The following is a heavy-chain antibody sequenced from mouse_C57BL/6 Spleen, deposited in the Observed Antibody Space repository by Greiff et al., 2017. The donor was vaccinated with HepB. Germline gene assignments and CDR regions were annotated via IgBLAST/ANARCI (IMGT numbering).Heavy chain of an antibody. CDR3: ASIITTVVARNY. J-gene: IGHJ2*01. V-gene: IGHV1-64*01. CDR2: IHPNSGST. CDR1: GYTFTSYW. Sequence: VQLQQPGAELVKPGASVKLSCKASGYTFTSYWMHWVKQRPGQGLEWIGMIHPNSGSTNYNEKFKSKATLTVDKSSSTAYMQLSSLTSEDSAVYYCASIITTVVARNYWGQGTTLTVSS. D-gene: IGHD1-1*01.